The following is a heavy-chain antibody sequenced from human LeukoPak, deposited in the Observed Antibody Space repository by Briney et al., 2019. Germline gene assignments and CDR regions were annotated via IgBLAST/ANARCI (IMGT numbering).Heavy chain of an antibody. J-gene: IGHJ4*02. CDR1: GGSFSGYY. V-gene: IGHV4-34*01. D-gene: IGHD3-22*01. CDR3: ARAVHYDSSGYWGH. Sequence: PSETLSLTCAVYGGSFSGYYWSWIRQPPGKGLEWIGEINHSGSTNYNPSLKSRVTIPVDTSKNQFSLKLSSVTAADTAVYYCARAVHYDSSGYWGHWGQGTLVTVSS. CDR2: INHSGST.